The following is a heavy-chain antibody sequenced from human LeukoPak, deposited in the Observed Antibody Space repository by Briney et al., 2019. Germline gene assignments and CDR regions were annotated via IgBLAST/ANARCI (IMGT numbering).Heavy chain of an antibody. J-gene: IGHJ5*02. CDR3: ARDRAATQDWVEFDP. CDR2: IRGSGET. Sequence: GGSLRLSCAVSGFSVSNYYMNWVRQAPGKRLEWVSLIRGSGETFYADSVKGRFTISRDDSKNTVYLQMNSLRVEETAEYFCARDRAATQDWVEFDPWGQGTLVTVSS. D-gene: IGHD3/OR15-3a*01. V-gene: IGHV3-66*03. CDR1: GFSVSNYY.